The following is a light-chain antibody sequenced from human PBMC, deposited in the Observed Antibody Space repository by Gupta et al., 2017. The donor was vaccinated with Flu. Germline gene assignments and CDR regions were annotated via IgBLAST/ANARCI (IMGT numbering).Light chain of an antibody. V-gene: IGKV3-15*01. CDR2: GAS. Sequence: EQVLTQSPATLSVSTGERATLSCRASQSVSSNIAWDQQKPGQAPRLLIYGASTRATGIPARFSGSGSGTEFTLTISRLQSEDFAVYYCQQYNNWPPITFGQGTRLEIK. CDR3: QQYNNWPPIT. CDR1: QSVSSN. J-gene: IGKJ5*01.